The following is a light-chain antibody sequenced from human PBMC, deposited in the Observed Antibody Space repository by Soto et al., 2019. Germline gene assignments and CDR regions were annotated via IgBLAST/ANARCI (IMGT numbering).Light chain of an antibody. CDR1: QSISTF. J-gene: IGKJ1*01. Sequence: DIQMAQSPLSLSASVGDRVSITCRASQSISTFLNWYQQTPGRAPKLPIYAATTLQRGVPSRFVGTGSGTDFTLTISSLQPEDFATYFCQQSYSAPPAFGQGTKVDIK. CDR2: AAT. CDR3: QQSYSAPPA. V-gene: IGKV1-39*01.